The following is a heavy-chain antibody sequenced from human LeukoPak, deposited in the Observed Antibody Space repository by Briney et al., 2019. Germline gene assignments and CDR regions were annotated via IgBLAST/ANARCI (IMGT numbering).Heavy chain of an antibody. CDR3: ARGSTSWYVGWFDP. V-gene: IGHV4-38-2*02. Sequence: PSETLSLTCSVSNYSISSDYYWGWIRQPPGKGLEWIGSIHHTGSTDFNASLKSRVNMSIDASKNQLSLKVNSVTAADTAVYYCARGSTSWYVGWFDPWGQGTQVTVSS. CDR2: IHHTGST. CDR1: NYSISSDYY. D-gene: IGHD6-13*01. J-gene: IGHJ5*02.